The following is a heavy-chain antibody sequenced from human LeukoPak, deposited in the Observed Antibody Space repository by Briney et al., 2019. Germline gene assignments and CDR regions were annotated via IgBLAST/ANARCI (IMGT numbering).Heavy chain of an antibody. Sequence: SETLSLTCAVYGESFSGYYWSWIRQPPGKGLEWIGEINHSGSTNYNPSLKSRVTISVDTSKNQFSLKLSSVTAADTAVYYCARGITMVRGVNFDYWGQGTLVTVSS. CDR1: GESFSGYY. CDR3: ARGITMVRGVNFDY. V-gene: IGHV4-34*01. CDR2: INHSGST. J-gene: IGHJ4*02. D-gene: IGHD3-10*01.